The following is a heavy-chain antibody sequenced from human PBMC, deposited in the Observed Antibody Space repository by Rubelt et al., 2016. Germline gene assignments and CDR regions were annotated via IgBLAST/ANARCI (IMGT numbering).Heavy chain of an antibody. CDR3: AKDKMAGIAAAGTFDY. CDR2: ISWNSGSI. D-gene: IGHD6-13*01. CDR1: GFTFSSYA. V-gene: IGHV3-9*01. J-gene: IGHJ4*02. Sequence: EVQLVESGGGLVQPGGSLRLSCAASGFTFSSYAMSWVRQAPGKGLEWVSGISWNSGSIGYADSVKGRFTISRDNAKNSLYLQMNSLRAEDTAVYYCAKDKMAGIAAAGTFDYWGQGTLVTVSS.